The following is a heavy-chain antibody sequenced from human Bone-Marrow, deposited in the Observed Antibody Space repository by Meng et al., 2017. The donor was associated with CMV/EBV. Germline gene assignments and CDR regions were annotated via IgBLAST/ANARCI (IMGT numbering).Heavy chain of an antibody. V-gene: IGHV4-34*01. CDR2: IDHNENT. CDR3: ARAGVWLPNQ. CDR1: GGSLRDSF. J-gene: IGHJ4*02. Sequence: SEPLSLTCAVYGGSLRDSFWTWIRQTPGKGLEWIGEIDHNENTNYNPSLGGRATMSVDTSKNQFSLKVRSVTAADTAVYYCARAGVWLPNQWSQGTPVTVSS. D-gene: IGHD5-24*01.